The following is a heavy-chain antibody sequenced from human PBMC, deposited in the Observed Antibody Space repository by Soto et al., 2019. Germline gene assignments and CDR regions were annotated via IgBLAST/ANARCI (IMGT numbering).Heavy chain of an antibody. V-gene: IGHV4-39*01. D-gene: IGHD2-15*01. CDR1: CGSIGRGSYC. Sequence: SAILSPRWTVACGSIGRGSYCWCWNRQPPGKGLEWIGSIYYSGSTYYNPSLKSRVTISVDTSKNQFSLKLSSVTAADTAVYDCARHRMGADYWGQGTLVT. J-gene: IGHJ4*02. CDR3: ARHRMGADY. CDR2: IYYSGST.